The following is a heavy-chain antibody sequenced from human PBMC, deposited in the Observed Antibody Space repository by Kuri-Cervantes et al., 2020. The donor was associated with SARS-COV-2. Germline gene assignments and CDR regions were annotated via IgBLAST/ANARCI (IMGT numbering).Heavy chain of an antibody. CDR1: GGSISSYY. Sequence: SEILSLTCTVSGGSISSYYWSWIRQPPGKGLEWIGYIYYSGSTNYSPSLKSRVIISVDTSTSTVYMELSSLRSEDTAVYYCARDPPYYYDSSGSQPSYCFDYWGQGTLVTVSS. CDR2: IYYSGST. D-gene: IGHD3-22*01. CDR3: ARDPPYYYDSSGSQPSYCFDY. V-gene: IGHV4-59*01. J-gene: IGHJ4*02.